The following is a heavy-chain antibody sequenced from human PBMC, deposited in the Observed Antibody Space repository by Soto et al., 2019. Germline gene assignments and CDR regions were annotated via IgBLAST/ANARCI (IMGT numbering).Heavy chain of an antibody. D-gene: IGHD3-16*01. Sequence: EVHLVESGGTLVKPGGSLRLSCTVSGLTFSNAWMSWVRQAPGKGLEWVGRIKSRVDGGTTDYAAPLKGTFTVSRDDSRNTVYLQMNNLKTEDTAIYYCTPQREFSYVWGQGTLVTVSS. CDR3: TPQREFSYV. CDR2: IKSRVDGGTT. J-gene: IGHJ4*02. CDR1: GLTFSNAW. V-gene: IGHV3-15*02.